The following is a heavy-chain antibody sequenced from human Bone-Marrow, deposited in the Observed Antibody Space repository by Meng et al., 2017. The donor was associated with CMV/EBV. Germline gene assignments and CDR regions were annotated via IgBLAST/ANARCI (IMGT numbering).Heavy chain of an antibody. CDR2: IRSKAYGGTT. Sequence: GSLRLSCTASGFTFGDYAMSWVRQAPGKGLEWVGFIRSKAYGGTTEYAASVKGRFTISRDDSKIIAYLQMNSLETEDKAVYYCTRGGVPAAIFDYWGQGTLVTVSS. CDR3: TRGGVPAAIFDY. D-gene: IGHD2-2*01. J-gene: IGHJ4*02. V-gene: IGHV3-49*04. CDR1: GFTFGDYA.